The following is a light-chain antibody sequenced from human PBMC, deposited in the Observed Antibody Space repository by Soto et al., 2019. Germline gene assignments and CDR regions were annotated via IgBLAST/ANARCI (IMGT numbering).Light chain of an antibody. J-gene: IGKJ4*01. Sequence: EIVMTQSPATLSVSPGERATLSCRASQSVSSNLAWYQQKPGQAPRLLIYGASNRATGIPARFSGSEFGTEFTLTISSLQSEDFAVYYCQQYNNWLTFGGGTKVEIK. CDR1: QSVSSN. V-gene: IGKV3-15*01. CDR3: QQYNNWLT. CDR2: GAS.